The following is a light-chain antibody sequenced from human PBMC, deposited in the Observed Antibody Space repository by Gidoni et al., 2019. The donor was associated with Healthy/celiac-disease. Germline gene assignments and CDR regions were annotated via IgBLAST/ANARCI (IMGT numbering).Light chain of an antibody. J-gene: IGKJ1*01. CDR3: QQSYSTFWT. CDR1: QSISSY. V-gene: IGKV1-39*01. Sequence: DIQMTQSPSSLSASVRDRVTIPCRASQSISSYLNWYQQKPGKAPKLLIYAASNLQSGVPSRFSGSGSGTDFTLTSSSLQPEDFATYYCQQSYSTFWTFGQGTKVEIK. CDR2: AAS.